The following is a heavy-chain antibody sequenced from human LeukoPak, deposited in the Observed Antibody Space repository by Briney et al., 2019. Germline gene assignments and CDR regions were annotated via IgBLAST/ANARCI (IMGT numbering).Heavy chain of an antibody. CDR1: GFTFSIYG. V-gene: IGHV3-30*03. D-gene: IGHD6-13*01. CDR2: ISYDGSNK. Sequence: GGSLRLSCAASGFTFSIYGMHWVRQAPGKGLEWVAVISYDGSNKYYADSVKGRFTISRDNAKNSLYLQLNSLRAEDTAVYCCARAPGSSGYAFDIWGQGTVVTVSS. J-gene: IGHJ3*02. CDR3: ARAPGSSGYAFDI.